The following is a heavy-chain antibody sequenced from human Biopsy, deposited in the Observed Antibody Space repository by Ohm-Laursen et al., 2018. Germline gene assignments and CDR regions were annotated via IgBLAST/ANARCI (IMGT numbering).Heavy chain of an antibody. Sequence: TLSLTCVVFGKTFSDYQWSWIRQPPGKGLEWIGQINQAGTTNYNPSLKSRVSISADASRYEFSLRLTSVTAEDTAVYLCGNEVHGRGYWGLGAQVTVSS. J-gene: IGHJ4*02. CDR3: GNEVHGRGY. CDR2: INQAGTT. V-gene: IGHV4-34*08. CDR1: GKTFSDYQ. D-gene: IGHD2-15*01.